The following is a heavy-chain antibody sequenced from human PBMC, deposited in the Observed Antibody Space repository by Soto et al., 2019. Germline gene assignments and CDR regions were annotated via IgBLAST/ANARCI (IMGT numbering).Heavy chain of an antibody. CDR2: IYSGGST. CDR1: GFTVSSNY. D-gene: IGHD6-13*01. J-gene: IGHJ6*02. CDR3: ARSSSWYPLDV. V-gene: IGHV3-66*01. Sequence: GGSLRLSCAASGFTVSSNYMSWVRQAPGKGLEWVSVIYSGGSTYYADSVKGRFTISRDNSKNTLYLQMNSLRAEDTAVYYCARSSSWYPLDVWGQGTTVTVSS.